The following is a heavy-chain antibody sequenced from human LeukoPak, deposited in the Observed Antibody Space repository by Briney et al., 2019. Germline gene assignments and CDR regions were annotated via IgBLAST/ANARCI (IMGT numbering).Heavy chain of an antibody. D-gene: IGHD1-1*01. J-gene: IGHJ4*02. Sequence: SETLSPTCAVYGGSFSGYYWSWIRQPPGKGLEWIGEINHSGSTNYNPSLKSRVTISVDTSKNQFSLKLSSVTAADTAVYFCARRAYSAAYWKHFDHWGQGTLVTVSS. CDR2: INHSGST. V-gene: IGHV4-34*01. CDR3: ARRAYSAAYWKHFDH. CDR1: GGSFSGYY.